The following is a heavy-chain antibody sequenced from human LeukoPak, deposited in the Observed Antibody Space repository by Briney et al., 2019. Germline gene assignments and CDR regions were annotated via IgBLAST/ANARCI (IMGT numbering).Heavy chain of an antibody. D-gene: IGHD1-7*01. J-gene: IGHJ4*02. CDR1: GYTFTSYD. CDR3: ARGHQTGTTFDY. V-gene: IGHV1-8*01. Sequence: ASVKVSCKASGYTFTSYDINWVRPATGQGLEWMGWMNPNSGNTGYAQKFQGRVTMTRKTSISTAYMELSSLRSEDTAVYYCARGHQTGTTFDYWGQGTLVTVSS. CDR2: MNPNSGNT.